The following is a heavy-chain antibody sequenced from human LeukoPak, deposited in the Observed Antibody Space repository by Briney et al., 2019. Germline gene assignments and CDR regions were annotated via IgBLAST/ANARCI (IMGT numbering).Heavy chain of an antibody. D-gene: IGHD3-3*01. CDR2: ISSSSSTI. CDR3: ARDFLEDGY. Sequence: GGSLRLSCAASGFTFSNYNMNWVRQAPGKGLEWVSYISSSSSTIHYADSVKGRFTISRDNSRNSLYLQMNSLRAEDTAVYYCARDFLEDGYWGQGTLVTVSS. CDR1: GFTFSNYN. V-gene: IGHV3-48*01. J-gene: IGHJ4*02.